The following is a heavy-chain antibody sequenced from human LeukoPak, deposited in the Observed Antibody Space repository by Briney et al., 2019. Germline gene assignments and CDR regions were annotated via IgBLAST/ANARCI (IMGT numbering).Heavy chain of an antibody. CDR3: ARAIEGAYDL. Sequence: GGSLRLSCATSGFTFSNYWMTWVRQAPGKGLEWVANINRDGSDKYYMASVQGRFTISRDNAENSLSLQMNSLRAEDTAVYFCARAIEGAYDLWGQGTLVTVSS. V-gene: IGHV3-7*04. J-gene: IGHJ4*02. CDR2: INRDGSDK. CDR1: GFTFSNYW. D-gene: IGHD5-12*01.